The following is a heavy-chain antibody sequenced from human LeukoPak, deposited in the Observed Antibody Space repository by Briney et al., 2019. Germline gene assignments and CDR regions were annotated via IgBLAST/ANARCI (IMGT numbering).Heavy chain of an antibody. CDR2: IRYDGSNK. Sequence: PGGSLTLSCAASGFTFSSYGMQWVRQAPGKGLEWVAFIRYDGSNKYYADSVKGRFTISRDNSKNTLYLQMNSLRAEDTAVYYCARRLGIAVAGAFDYWGQGTLVTVSS. CDR1: GFTFSSYG. D-gene: IGHD6-19*01. CDR3: ARRLGIAVAGAFDY. V-gene: IGHV3-30*02. J-gene: IGHJ4*02.